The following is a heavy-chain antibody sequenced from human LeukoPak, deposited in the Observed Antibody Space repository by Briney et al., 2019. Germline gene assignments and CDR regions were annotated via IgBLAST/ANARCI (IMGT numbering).Heavy chain of an antibody. CDR3: ARVGRRGYRVNNWFDP. J-gene: IGHJ5*02. Sequence: SETLSLTCTVSGGSISSSSYYWGWIRQPPGKGLEWIGSIYYSGSTNYNPSLKSRVTISVDTSKNQFSLKLSSVTAADTAVYYCARVGRRGYRVNNWFDPWGQGTLVTVSS. CDR1: GGSISSSSYY. D-gene: IGHD5-18*01. V-gene: IGHV4-39*07. CDR2: IYYSGST.